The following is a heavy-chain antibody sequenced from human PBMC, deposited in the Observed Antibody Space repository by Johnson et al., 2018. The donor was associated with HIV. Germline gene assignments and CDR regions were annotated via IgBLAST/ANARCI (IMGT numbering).Heavy chain of an antibody. D-gene: IGHD1-26*01. CDR3: ARAGRSIVGATRIGRMAFDI. J-gene: IGHJ3*02. CDR2: IWYDGSNK. CDR1: GFTFSSYG. V-gene: IGHV3-33*08. Sequence: QEQLVESGGGLVQPGGSLRLSCAASGFTFSSYGMHWVRQAPGKGLEWVAVIWYDGSNKYYADYVKGRFTISRDNSKNTLYLQMESLRVEDTAVYYCARAGRSIVGATRIGRMAFDIWGQGTMVTVSS.